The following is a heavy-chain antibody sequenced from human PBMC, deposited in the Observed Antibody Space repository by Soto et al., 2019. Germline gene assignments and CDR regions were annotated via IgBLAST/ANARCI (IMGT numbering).Heavy chain of an antibody. CDR2: IVVGSGNT. Sequence: PSVKVSCXASGFTFTSSAVQWVRQARGQRLEWIGWIVVGSGNTNYAQKFQERVTITRDMSTSTAYMELSSLRSEDTAVYYCAADRIHYDFWSGYYYGMDDWGQGTTVTVSS. V-gene: IGHV1-58*01. J-gene: IGHJ6*02. CDR1: GFTFTSSA. D-gene: IGHD3-3*01. CDR3: AADRIHYDFWSGYYYGMDD.